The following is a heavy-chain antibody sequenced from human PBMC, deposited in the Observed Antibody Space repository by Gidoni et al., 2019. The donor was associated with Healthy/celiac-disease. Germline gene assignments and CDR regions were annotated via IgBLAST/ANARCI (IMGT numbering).Heavy chain of an antibody. CDR1: GGSISSYY. CDR3: ARLWFGELLFDY. D-gene: IGHD3-10*01. V-gene: IGHV4-59*08. J-gene: IGHJ4*02. CDR2: IYYSGST. Sequence: QVQLQESVPGLVKPSETLSLTCTVSGGSISSYYWSWIRQPPGKGLEWIGYIYYSGSTNYNPSLKSRVTISVDTSKNQFSLKLSSVTAADTAVYYCARLWFGELLFDYWGQGTLVTVSS.